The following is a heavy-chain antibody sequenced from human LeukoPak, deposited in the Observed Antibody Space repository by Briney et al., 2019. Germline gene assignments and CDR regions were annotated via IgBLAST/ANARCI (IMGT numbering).Heavy chain of an antibody. J-gene: IGHJ4*02. V-gene: IGHV3-30*02. CDR1: GFTFSDYA. D-gene: IGHD2-15*01. Sequence: PGGSLRLSCAASGFTFSDYAMTWARQAPGKGLDWVAYLRYDGTTKYYADSLKGRFTISRDNSKNTLYLQMNSLRPEDTAVYYCAKSSLVVPATADYWGQGTLVTVSS. CDR2: LRYDGTTK. CDR3: AKSSLVVPATADY.